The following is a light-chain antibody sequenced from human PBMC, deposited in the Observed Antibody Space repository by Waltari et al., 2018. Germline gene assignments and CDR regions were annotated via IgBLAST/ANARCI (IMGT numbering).Light chain of an antibody. CDR3: LQSQNSPWT. CDR2: QVS. V-gene: IGKV4-1*01. Sequence: DTVLTQSPASLAVSPGQRATITCRASESVSFFGINLIHWYQQKPGQPPKLLVYQVSNRDTGIPGRFSGRGSGTDFVLPIEPVEADDAANYYCLQSQNSPWTFGQGTKVEIK. CDR1: ESVSFFGINL. J-gene: IGKJ1*01.